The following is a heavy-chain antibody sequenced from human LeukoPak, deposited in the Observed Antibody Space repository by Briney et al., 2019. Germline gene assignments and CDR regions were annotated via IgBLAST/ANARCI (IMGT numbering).Heavy chain of an antibody. CDR1: GFTFSNYA. V-gene: IGHV3-23*01. CDR3: AKALGDTWAFDI. Sequence: GGSLRLSCAASGFTFSNYAMSWVRQAPGKGLEWVSAISVSGGATYYADSVKGRFTISRDHSKSTLYVQMNSLRAEDTAVYYCAKALGDTWAFDIWGQGTMVTVSS. CDR2: ISVSGGAT. J-gene: IGHJ3*02. D-gene: IGHD3-16*01.